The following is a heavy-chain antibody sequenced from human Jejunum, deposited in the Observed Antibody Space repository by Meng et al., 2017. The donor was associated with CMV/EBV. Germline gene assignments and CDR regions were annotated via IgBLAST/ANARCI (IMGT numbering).Heavy chain of an antibody. D-gene: IGHD2-2*01. V-gene: IGHV3-7*01. J-gene: IGHJ4*02. CDR1: GFTVIGYW. CDR2: IKQDGGET. Sequence: GFTVIGYWRNWVRQGPGKGLEWVANIKQDGGETYYVDSVKGRFTISRDNAKNSLYLQMNSLRAEDTAVYYCASCSTNCLRPFDYWGQGTLVTVSS. CDR3: ASCSTNCLRPFDY.